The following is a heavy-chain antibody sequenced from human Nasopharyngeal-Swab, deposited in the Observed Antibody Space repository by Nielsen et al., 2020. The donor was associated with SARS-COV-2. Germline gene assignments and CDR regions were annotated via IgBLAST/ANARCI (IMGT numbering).Heavy chain of an antibody. Sequence: GESLKISCAASGFTFSSYAMHWVRQAPGKGLEWVAVISYDGSNKYYADSVKGRFTISRDNSKNTLYLQMNSLRAEDTAVYYCARDAGGGYSYGWTYYYGMDVWGQGTTVTVSS. D-gene: IGHD5-18*01. CDR3: ARDAGGGYSYGWTYYYGMDV. J-gene: IGHJ6*02. CDR2: ISYDGSNK. CDR1: GFTFSSYA. V-gene: IGHV3-30*04.